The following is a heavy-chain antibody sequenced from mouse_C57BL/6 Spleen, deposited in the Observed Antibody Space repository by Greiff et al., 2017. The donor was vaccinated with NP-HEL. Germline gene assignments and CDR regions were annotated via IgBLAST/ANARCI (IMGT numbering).Heavy chain of an antibody. V-gene: IGHV5-6*02. Sequence: EVKVVESGGDLVKPGGSLKLSCAASGFTFSSYGMSWVRQTPDKRLEWVATISSGGSYTYYPDSVKGRFTISRDNAKNTLYLQMSSLKSEDTAMYYCARGLRNYAMDYWGQGTSVTVSS. CDR1: GFTFSSYG. CDR2: ISSGGSYT. J-gene: IGHJ4*01. CDR3: ARGLRNYAMDY. D-gene: IGHD1-1*01.